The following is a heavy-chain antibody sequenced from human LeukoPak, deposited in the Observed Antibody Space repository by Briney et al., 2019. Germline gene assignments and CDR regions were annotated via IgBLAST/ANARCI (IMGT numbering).Heavy chain of an antibody. CDR2: INPNSGGT. V-gene: IGHV1-2*02. CDR3: AREAKLAAAGTVDAFDI. Sequence: ASVTVSCKASGYTFTGYYMHWVRQAPGQGLEWMGWINPNSGGTNYAQKFQGRVTMTRDTSISTAYMELSRLRSDDTAVYYCAREAKLAAAGTVDAFDIWGQGTMVTVSS. D-gene: IGHD6-13*01. CDR1: GYTFTGYY. J-gene: IGHJ3*02.